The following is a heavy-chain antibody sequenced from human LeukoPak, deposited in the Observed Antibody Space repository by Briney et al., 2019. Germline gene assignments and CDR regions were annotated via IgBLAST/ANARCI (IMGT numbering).Heavy chain of an antibody. D-gene: IGHD3-3*01. CDR2: ISSSSSYI. Sequence: GGSLRLSCAASGFTFSSYSMNWVRQAPGKGLEWVSSISSSSSYIYYADSVKGRFTISRDNAKNSLYLQMNSLRAEDTAVYYCARGRNYDFWSGLLGAFDYWGQGTLVTVSS. J-gene: IGHJ4*02. CDR3: ARGRNYDFWSGLLGAFDY. CDR1: GFTFSSYS. V-gene: IGHV3-21*01.